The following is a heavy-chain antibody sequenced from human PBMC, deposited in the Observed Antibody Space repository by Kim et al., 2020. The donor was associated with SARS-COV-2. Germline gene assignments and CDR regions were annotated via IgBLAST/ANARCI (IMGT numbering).Heavy chain of an antibody. Sequence: GGSLRLSCAASGFTFSSYGMHWVRQAPGKGLEWVAVIWYDGSNKYYADSVKGRFTISRDNSKNTLYLQMNSLRAEDTAVYYCARDNGPYSSGPDHAFDIWGQGTMVTVSS. CDR1: GFTFSSYG. V-gene: IGHV3-33*01. CDR2: IWYDGSNK. CDR3: ARDNGPYSSGPDHAFDI. D-gene: IGHD6-19*01. J-gene: IGHJ3*02.